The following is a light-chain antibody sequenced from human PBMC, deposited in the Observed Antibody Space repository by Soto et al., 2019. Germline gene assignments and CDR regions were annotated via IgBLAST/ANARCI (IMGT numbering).Light chain of an antibody. CDR1: QYFINSY. Sequence: EIVLTQSPGTLSLSRGEGATLSCRASQYFINSYLAWYQQKPGQAPRLLIYGASSRATGTPDRFRGSGSGADFILTISRLEPEDFAVYYCQQYGSSPLTFGGGTKVDI. CDR2: GAS. J-gene: IGKJ4*01. CDR3: QQYGSSPLT. V-gene: IGKV3-20*01.